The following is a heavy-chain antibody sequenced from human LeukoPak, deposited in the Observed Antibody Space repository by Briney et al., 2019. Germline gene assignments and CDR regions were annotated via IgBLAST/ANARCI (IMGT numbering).Heavy chain of an antibody. J-gene: IGHJ6*02. D-gene: IGHD3-10*01. CDR2: IFVGSGNT. CDR1: GFTFTSSA. Sequence: SSVTVSCKASGFTFTSSAMQWVRQARGQGLEWMGWIFVGSGNTNYAQKFHERFTIPTPLSTSTPYMDLRSLRSEDTAVYYCAAEFGVVFGYYYGSGSSEYGMDVWGQGTTVTVSS. V-gene: IGHV1-58*02. CDR3: AAEFGVVFGYYYGSGSSEYGMDV.